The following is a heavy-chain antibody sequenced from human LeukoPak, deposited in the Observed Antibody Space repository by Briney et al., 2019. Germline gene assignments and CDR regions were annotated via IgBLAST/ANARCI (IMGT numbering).Heavy chain of an antibody. CDR3: ARGSNRVAVAGTAFYMDV. V-gene: IGHV4-34*01. Sequence: SETLSLTCAVYSGSFSGYYWSWIRQPPGKGLEWIGEINHSGSTNYNPSLKSRVTISVDTSKNQFSLKLSSVTAADTAVYYCARGSNRVAVAGTAFYMDVWGKGTTVTVSS. CDR1: SGSFSGYY. J-gene: IGHJ6*03. D-gene: IGHD6-19*01. CDR2: INHSGST.